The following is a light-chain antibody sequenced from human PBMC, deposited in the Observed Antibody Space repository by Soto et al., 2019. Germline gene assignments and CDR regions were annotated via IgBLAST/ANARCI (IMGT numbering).Light chain of an antibody. Sequence: DIQMTQSPSSVSASVGERVTITCRASQGISTWLAWYQHKPGKAPNLLIYGASNLQSGVPSWISGSGSGTDFTLTISSLQPEDFATYYCQQANSFPLTFGGGTKVEIK. CDR1: QGISTW. J-gene: IGKJ4*01. CDR3: QQANSFPLT. V-gene: IGKV1-12*01. CDR2: GAS.